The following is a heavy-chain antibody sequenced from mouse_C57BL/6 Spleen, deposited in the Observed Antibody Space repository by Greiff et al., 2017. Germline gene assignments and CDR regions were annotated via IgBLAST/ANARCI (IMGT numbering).Heavy chain of an antibody. Sequence: QVQLQQPGAELVKPGASVTLSCKASGYTFTSYWMHWVKQRPGQGLEWIGMIHPNSGSTNYNEKFKSKATLTVDKSSSTAYMQLRSLTSEDSAVYYCAREREEPMDYWGQGTSVTVSS. CDR2: IHPNSGST. CDR3: AREREEPMDY. J-gene: IGHJ4*01. V-gene: IGHV1-64*01. CDR1: GYTFTSYW.